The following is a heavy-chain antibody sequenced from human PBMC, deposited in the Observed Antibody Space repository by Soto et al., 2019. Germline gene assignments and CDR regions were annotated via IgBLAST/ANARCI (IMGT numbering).Heavy chain of an antibody. V-gene: IGHV4-34*01. D-gene: IGHD6-13*01. CDR1: DGSFSGYY. Sequence: QVQLLQWGAGLLKPSETLSLTCAVYDGSFSGYYWNWIRQPPGKGLEWIGEINYSGSTNYNPSLNGRVAISVDTAENQSSRKLSPVTAADTAVYSCASGRRRGSSSWYGLDVWGQGTTVTVFS. CDR3: ASGRRRGSSSWYGLDV. J-gene: IGHJ6*02. CDR2: INYSGST.